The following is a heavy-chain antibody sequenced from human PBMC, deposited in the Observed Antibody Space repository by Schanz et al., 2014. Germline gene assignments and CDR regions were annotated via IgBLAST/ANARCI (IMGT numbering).Heavy chain of an antibody. V-gene: IGHV1-69*02. CDR1: GGTFSRLT. J-gene: IGHJ6*03. CDR2: VIPILGVT. D-gene: IGHD6-19*01. CDR3: ARLGTGMAVAGSVIDSYYYYMDV. Sequence: QVQLVQSGADVKKPGSSVRVSCKASGGTFSRLTFSWVRQAPGQGLEWMGRVIPILGVTHYAQKFQGRVTMTRNTSISTTYMELSSLRSEDTAVYYCARLGTGMAVAGSVIDSYYYYMDVWGEGTTXTVSS.